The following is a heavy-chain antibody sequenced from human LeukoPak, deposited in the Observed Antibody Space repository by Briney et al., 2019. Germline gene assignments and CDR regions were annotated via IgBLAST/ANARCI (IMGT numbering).Heavy chain of an antibody. V-gene: IGHV3-48*02. CDR3: ARAAPYYYDSSGYSAFDS. J-gene: IGHJ3*02. Sequence: RGSLRLSCAASGFTFRSYSMHWVRQAPGKGLEWVSYISSTSSTIYYADSVKGRFTISRDNAKNSLYLQMNSLRDEDTAVYYCARAAPYYYDSSGYSAFDSWGQGTMVTVSA. CDR1: GFTFRSYS. D-gene: IGHD3-22*01. CDR2: ISSTSSTI.